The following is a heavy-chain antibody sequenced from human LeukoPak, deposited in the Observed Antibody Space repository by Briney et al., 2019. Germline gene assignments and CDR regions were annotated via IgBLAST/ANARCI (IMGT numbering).Heavy chain of an antibody. V-gene: IGHV3-48*01. CDR3: ARGGGTSSEPYNWFDP. D-gene: IGHD2-2*01. CDR1: GFTFSSYS. CDR2: ISSSSTTI. J-gene: IGHJ5*02. Sequence: GGSLRLSCAASGFTFSSYSMNWVRQAPGKGLEWVSYISSSSTTIYYADSVKGRFTISRDNAKNSLYLQINSLRAEDTAVYYCARGGGTSSEPYNWFDPWGQGTLVTVSS.